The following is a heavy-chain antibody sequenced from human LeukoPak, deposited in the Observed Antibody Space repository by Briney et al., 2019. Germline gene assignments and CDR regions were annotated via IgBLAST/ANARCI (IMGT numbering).Heavy chain of an antibody. CDR2: ISGSGGIT. Sequence: PGGSLRLSCAASGFTFSSYAMSWVRQAPGKGLGWVSVISGSGGITYYEDSVKGRFTISRDNAKNSLYLQMNSLRAEDTAVYYCARGIRFSSSWYGDYFDYWGQGTLVTVSS. D-gene: IGHD6-13*01. CDR1: GFTFSSYA. V-gene: IGHV3-23*01. CDR3: ARGIRFSSSWYGDYFDY. J-gene: IGHJ4*02.